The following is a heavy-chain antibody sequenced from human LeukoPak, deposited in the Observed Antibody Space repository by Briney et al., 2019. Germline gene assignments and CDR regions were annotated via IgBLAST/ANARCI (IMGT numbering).Heavy chain of an antibody. V-gene: IGHV4-30-2*02. CDR2: IYHSGST. Sequence: PSQTLSLTCAVSGGFISSGGYSWSWSRQPPGNGLEWIGYIYHSGSTYYNPSLKSRVTISVDRSKNQFSLKLSSVTAADTAVYYCARSLDGYSDYWGQGTLVTVSS. CDR1: GGFISSGGYS. D-gene: IGHD5-24*01. J-gene: IGHJ4*02. CDR3: ARSLDGYSDY.